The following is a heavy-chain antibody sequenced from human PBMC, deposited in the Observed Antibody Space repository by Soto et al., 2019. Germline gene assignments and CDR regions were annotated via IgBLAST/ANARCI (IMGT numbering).Heavy chain of an antibody. D-gene: IGHD3-22*01. V-gene: IGHV5-51*01. J-gene: IGHJ4*02. CDR2: IYPDDSDT. CDR3: ARHYKFDSSGYPFGY. Sequence: DVQLVQSGAEVKKPGESLKISCRTSGYNFRDIWIGWVRQLPGKGLEWVGIIYPDDSDTRYSPSFQGQVTMSVAKSLSTAYLQWSSLKASDSAIYYCARHYKFDSSGYPFGYWGQGTRVTVSS. CDR1: GYNFRDIW.